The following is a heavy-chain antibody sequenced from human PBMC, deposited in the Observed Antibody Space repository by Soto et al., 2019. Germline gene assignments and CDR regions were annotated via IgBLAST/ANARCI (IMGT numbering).Heavy chain of an antibody. V-gene: IGHV3-23*01. CDR2: ISSGVIT. Sequence: GGSLRLSCAASGFTFSSYAMYWVRQAPGKGLECVSTISSGVITYYADSVKGRFTISRDNSKNSLYLQMSSLRADDTAVYYCAKDARDYVVYYYYGTDVWGQGTXVTVSS. J-gene: IGHJ6*02. D-gene: IGHD4-17*01. CDR3: AKDARDYVVYYYYGTDV. CDR1: GFTFSSYA.